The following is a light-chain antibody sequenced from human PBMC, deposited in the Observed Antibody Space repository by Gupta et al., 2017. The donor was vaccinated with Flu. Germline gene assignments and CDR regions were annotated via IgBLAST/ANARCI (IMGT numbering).Light chain of an antibody. CDR2: EVS. Sequence: QSALTQPASVSGSPGQSITISCTGTSSDVGGYNYVSWYQQHPGKAPKLMIYEVSNRPSGVSNRFSASKAGNTASLTISGLQAEDDAYYYCTSYTSSSSWVFGGGTKLTVL. J-gene: IGLJ3*02. CDR3: TSYTSSSSWV. V-gene: IGLV2-14*01. CDR1: SSDVGGYNY.